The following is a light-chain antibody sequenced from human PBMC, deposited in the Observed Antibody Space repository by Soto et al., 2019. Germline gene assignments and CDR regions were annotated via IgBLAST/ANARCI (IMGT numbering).Light chain of an antibody. CDR3: QQYDNLPFT. CDR2: DAS. CDR1: QDISNY. Sequence: DIHMTQSPSSLSASVGYRVTITCQASQDISNYLNWYQQKQGKAPKLLIYDASNLETGVPSRFSGSGYGTDFNFTISSLQTEDIATYYCQQYDNLPFTFGGGTKVDIK. J-gene: IGKJ4*01. V-gene: IGKV1-33*01.